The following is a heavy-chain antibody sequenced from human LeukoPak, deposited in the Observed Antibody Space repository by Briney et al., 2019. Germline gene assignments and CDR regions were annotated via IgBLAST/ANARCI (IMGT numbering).Heavy chain of an antibody. CDR1: GFTFTTYW. CDR3: ARDATYCTNGVCYTRFDY. J-gene: IGHJ4*02. CDR2: INSDGSDT. D-gene: IGHD2-8*01. Sequence: PGGSLRLSCAASGFTFTTYWMHWVRQAPGKGLVWVSRINSDGSDTTYADSVKGRFTISRDNAKNTLYLEMNSLRAEDTAVYYCARDATYCTNGVCYTRFDYWGQGTLVTVSS. V-gene: IGHV3-74*01.